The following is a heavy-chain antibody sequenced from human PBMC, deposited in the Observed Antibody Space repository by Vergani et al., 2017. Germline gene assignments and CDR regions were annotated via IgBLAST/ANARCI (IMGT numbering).Heavy chain of an antibody. CDR3: ARSRIYYGAGSPYY. D-gene: IGHD3-10*01. CDR1: GASVNSYY. Sequence: QVKLQESGPGLVKPSETLSLTCTVSGASVNSYYWSWIRQPPGKGLEWVGYVSFRGDTLYDPSVKGRMTISLNTSSNQFSLYLTSVTAADTAVYYCARSRIYYGAGSPYYWGQGTLVTVSS. J-gene: IGHJ4*02. V-gene: IGHV4-59*02. CDR2: VSFRGDT.